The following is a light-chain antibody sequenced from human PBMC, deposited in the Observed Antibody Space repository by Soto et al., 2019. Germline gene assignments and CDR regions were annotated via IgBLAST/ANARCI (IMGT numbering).Light chain of an antibody. V-gene: IGKV3-20*01. J-gene: IGKJ4*01. CDR3: QQYGNLPLT. Sequence: EIVLTQSPGTLSLSPGERATLSCRASQSVSNNYLAWYQQKPGQHPRLLIYGASNRATGIPDRFSGSGSGTDFTLTISRLEPEDFAVYYCQQYGNLPLTFGGGTKV. CDR1: QSVSNNY. CDR2: GAS.